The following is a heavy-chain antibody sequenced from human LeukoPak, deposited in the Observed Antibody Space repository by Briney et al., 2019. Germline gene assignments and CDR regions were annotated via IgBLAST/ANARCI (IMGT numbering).Heavy chain of an antibody. D-gene: IGHD3-22*01. CDR2: IYYSEST. J-gene: IGHJ3*02. CDR3: ATPSSGYQHDAFDI. CDR1: GVSISSYY. V-gene: IGHV4-59*08. Sequence: SETLSLTCTVSGVSISSYYWSWIRQPPGKGLEWIGYIYYSESTNYNPSLKSRVTISVDTSKNQFSLKLSSVTAADTAVYYCATPSSGYQHDAFDIWGQGTMVTVSS.